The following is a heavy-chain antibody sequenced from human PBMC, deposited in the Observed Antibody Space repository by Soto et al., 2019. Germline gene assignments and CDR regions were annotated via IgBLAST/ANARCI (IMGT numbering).Heavy chain of an antibody. CDR1: GGSISSYY. V-gene: IGHV4-4*07. D-gene: IGHD6-19*01. J-gene: IGHJ4*02. CDR2: IYTSGST. CDR3: ARDVYGQWLGTPDY. Sequence: QVQLQESGPGLVKPSETLSLTCTVSGGSISSYYWSWIRQPAGKGLEWIGRIYTSGSTNYNPSLKSRVTMSVDMSKNQFSLKLTSVTAADTAVYYCARDVYGQWLGTPDYWGQGTLVTVSS.